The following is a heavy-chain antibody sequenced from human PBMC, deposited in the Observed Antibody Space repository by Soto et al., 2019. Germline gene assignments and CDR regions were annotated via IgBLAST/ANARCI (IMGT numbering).Heavy chain of an antibody. D-gene: IGHD2-15*01. J-gene: IGHJ6*03. CDR2: INSDGSST. CDR3: ARGYCSGGSCSGYYMDV. V-gene: IGHV3-74*01. Sequence: PGGSLRLSCAASGFTFSSYWMHWVRQAPGKGLVWVSRINSDGSSTSYADSVKGRFTISRDNAKNTLYQQMNSLRAEDTAVYYCARGYCSGGSCSGYYMDVWGKGTTVTVSS. CDR1: GFTFSSYW.